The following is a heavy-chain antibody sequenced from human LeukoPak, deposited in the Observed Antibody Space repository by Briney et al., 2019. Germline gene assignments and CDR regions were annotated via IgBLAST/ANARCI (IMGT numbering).Heavy chain of an antibody. CDR2: ISGSGGST. J-gene: IGHJ3*02. Sequence: GGTLRLSCAASGFTFSSYGMSWVRQAPGKGLEWVSAISGSGGSTYYADSVKGRFTISRDNSKNTLYLQMNSLRAEDTAVYYCAKGPTYYDILTGYYNRAFDIWGQGTMVTVSS. D-gene: IGHD3-9*01. CDR3: AKGPTYYDILTGYYNRAFDI. V-gene: IGHV3-23*01. CDR1: GFTFSSYG.